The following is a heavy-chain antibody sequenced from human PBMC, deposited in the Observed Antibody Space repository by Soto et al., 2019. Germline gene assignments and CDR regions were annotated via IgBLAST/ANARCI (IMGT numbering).Heavy chain of an antibody. CDR3: ARDPGRYYYMDV. Sequence: QVQLQESGPGLLKPSQPLSLNCTVSGGSISSGGYYWSWFRQHQGKGLEWIGYIYYSGSTYYNPSLKRRVTISGDTSKNPFSLQLSSVTASDTAVYHCARDPGRYYYMDVWGKGTPFTVPS. CDR1: GGSISSGGYY. J-gene: IGHJ6*03. V-gene: IGHV4-31*03. CDR2: IYYSGST.